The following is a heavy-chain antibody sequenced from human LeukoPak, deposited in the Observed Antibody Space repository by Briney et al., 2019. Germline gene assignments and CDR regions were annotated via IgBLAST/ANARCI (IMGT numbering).Heavy chain of an antibody. CDR2: IKQVGSER. V-gene: IGHV3-7*01. Sequence: GGSLRLSCAASGFTFNKYWMSWVRQAPGKGLEWVANIKQVGSERYYVDSVKGRFTISRDNAKNSLYLQMNSLRAEDTAVYYCARAYYYDSSGYVYYFEYWGQGTLVTVSS. CDR1: GFTFNKYW. CDR3: ARAYYYDSSGYVYYFEY. J-gene: IGHJ4*02. D-gene: IGHD3-22*01.